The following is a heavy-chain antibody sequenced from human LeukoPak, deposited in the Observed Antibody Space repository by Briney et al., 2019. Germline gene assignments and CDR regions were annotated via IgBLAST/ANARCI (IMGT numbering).Heavy chain of an antibody. J-gene: IGHJ3*02. D-gene: IGHD3-22*01. Sequence: ASVKVSCKASGYTFTSYDINWVRQATGQGLEWMGWMSPNSGNTGYAQKFQGRVTMTRNTSISTAYMELSSLRSEDTAVYYCARGLHRRYYDSSGSIGRGAFDIWGQGTMVTVSS. CDR3: ARGLHRRYYDSSGSIGRGAFDI. CDR1: GYTFTSYD. CDR2: MSPNSGNT. V-gene: IGHV1-8*01.